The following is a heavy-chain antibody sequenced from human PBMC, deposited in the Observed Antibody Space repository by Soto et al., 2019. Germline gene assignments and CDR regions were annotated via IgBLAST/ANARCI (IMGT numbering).Heavy chain of an antibody. CDR2: MNPNSGNT. CDR3: AREAEGIVATGVVDY. Sequence: APVKRSCQDSGYSQPPYDIKLGGQAPGQGLEWMGWMNPNSGNTGYAQKFQGRVTMTRNTSISTAYMELSSLRSEDTAVYYCAREAEGIVATGVVDYWGQGTLVTVS. CDR1: GYSQPPYD. D-gene: IGHD5-12*01. V-gene: IGHV1-8*01. J-gene: IGHJ4*02.